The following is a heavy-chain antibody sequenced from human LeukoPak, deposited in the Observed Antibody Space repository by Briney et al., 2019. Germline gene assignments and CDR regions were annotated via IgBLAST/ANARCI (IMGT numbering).Heavy chain of an antibody. CDR2: ISNDIRNT. V-gene: IGHV3-30*14. J-gene: IGHJ6*02. Sequence: GGSLRLSCAASGFTFSSYPMHWVRQAPGKGLEWVAVISNDIRNTYYADSVKGRFSISRDNPKNTLYLQMNSLRAEDTAVYYCARDRWELLSNSYHYCGLDVWGQGTTVTVSS. D-gene: IGHD2-15*01. CDR1: GFTFSSYP. CDR3: ARDRWELLSNSYHYCGLDV.